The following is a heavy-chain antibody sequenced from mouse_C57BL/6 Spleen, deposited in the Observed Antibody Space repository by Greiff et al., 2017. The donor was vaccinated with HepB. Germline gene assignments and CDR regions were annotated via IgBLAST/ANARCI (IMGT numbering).Heavy chain of an antibody. CDR1: GYAFSSSW. J-gene: IGHJ1*03. D-gene: IGHD2-4*01. CDR2: IYPGDGDT. V-gene: IGHV1-82*01. Sequence: QVQLQQSGPELVKPGASVKISCKASGYAFSSSWMNWVKQRPGKGLEWIGRIYPGDGDTNYNGKFKGKATLTADKSSSTAYMQLSSLTSEDSAVYFCARGDYYDPSNWYFDVWGTGTTVTVSS. CDR3: ARGDYYDPSNWYFDV.